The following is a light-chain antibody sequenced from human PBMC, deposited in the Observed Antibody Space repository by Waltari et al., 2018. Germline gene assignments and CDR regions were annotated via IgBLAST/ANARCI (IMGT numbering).Light chain of an antibody. CDR2: GAS. V-gene: IGKV3-20*01. J-gene: IGKJ1*01. CDR3: QHYVRLPVT. Sequence: IVLTQLTGTLSLSPGERATLPCRTSQSVGRTLTWYQQKPGQAPRLLIYGASIRATGIPDRFSGSGSGTDFSLTISRLEPEDFAVYYCQHYVRLPVTFGQGTKVEIK. CDR1: QSVGRT.